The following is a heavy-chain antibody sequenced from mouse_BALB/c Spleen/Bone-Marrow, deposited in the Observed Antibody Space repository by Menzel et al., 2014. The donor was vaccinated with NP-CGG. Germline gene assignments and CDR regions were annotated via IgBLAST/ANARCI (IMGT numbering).Heavy chain of an antibody. CDR2: IDPENGDT. V-gene: IGHV14-4*02. D-gene: IGHD2-1*01. J-gene: IGHJ4*01. Sequence: EVKLVESGAELVRSGASVKLSCTASGFNIKDYYMHWVKQRPEQGLEWIGWIDPENGDTEYAPKFQGKATMTADTSSNTAYLQLSSLASEDSAVYCCSYGNFAMVYWGQGTSVTVSS. CDR1: GFNIKDYY. CDR3: SYGNFAMVY.